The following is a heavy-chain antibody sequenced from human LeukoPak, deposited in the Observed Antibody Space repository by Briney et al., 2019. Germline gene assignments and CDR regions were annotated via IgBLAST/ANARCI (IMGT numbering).Heavy chain of an antibody. D-gene: IGHD2-21*01. CDR2: ISYDGYDK. V-gene: IGHV3-30-3*01. J-gene: IGHJ4*02. Sequence: PGGSLRLSCLASGFTFGAYALHWVRQAPGKGLEWVTLISYDGYDKSYADSVRGRFTISRDNSRNTLYLQMDSLRSEDTAVYYCARDFFPVVDSTWYEIGYWGQGTLVTVSS. CDR3: ARDFFPVVDSTWYEIGY. CDR1: GFTFGAYA.